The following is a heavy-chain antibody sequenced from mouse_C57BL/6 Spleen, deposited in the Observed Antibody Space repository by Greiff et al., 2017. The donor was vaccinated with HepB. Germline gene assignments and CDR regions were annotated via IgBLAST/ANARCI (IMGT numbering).Heavy chain of an antibody. CDR1: GFTFSDYY. D-gene: IGHD2-1*01. CDR2: INYDGSST. CDR3: ARARYGNWYFDV. V-gene: IGHV5-16*01. J-gene: IGHJ1*03. Sequence: EVMLVESEGGLVQPGSSMKLSCTASGFTFSDYYMAWVRQVPEKGLEWVANINYDGSSTYYLDSLKSRFIISRDNAKNILYLQMSSLKSEDTATYYCARARYGNWYFDVWGTGTTVTVSS.